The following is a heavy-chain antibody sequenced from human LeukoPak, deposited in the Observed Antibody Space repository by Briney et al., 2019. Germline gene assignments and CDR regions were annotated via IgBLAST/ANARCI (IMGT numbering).Heavy chain of an antibody. Sequence: GASLKISCEGSGYRFPNYWISWVRQMPGKGLEWMGRIDPSDSYINYNPSFQGHVSFSANKSISTAYLHWASLKASDTAMYYCGALRGPMIPWGQGTLVIVSS. J-gene: IGHJ4*02. D-gene: IGHD3-22*01. CDR3: GALRGPMIP. CDR1: GYRFPNYW. CDR2: IDPSDSYI. V-gene: IGHV5-10-1*01.